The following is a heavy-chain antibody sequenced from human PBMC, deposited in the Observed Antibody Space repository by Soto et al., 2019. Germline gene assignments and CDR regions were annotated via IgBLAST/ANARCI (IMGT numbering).Heavy chain of an antibody. J-gene: IGHJ4*02. V-gene: IGHV4-4*07. D-gene: IGHD3-22*01. Sequence: SETLSLTCTVSGDSISDYYWSWIRQPAGKGLEWIGRIYPGGSTNYNPSLKSRVTMSVDTSKNQFSLKLSSVTAADSAVHYCVRNYNNGYYHFDYWGQGTQVTVSS. CDR3: VRNYNNGYYHFDY. CDR1: GDSISDYY. CDR2: IYPGGST.